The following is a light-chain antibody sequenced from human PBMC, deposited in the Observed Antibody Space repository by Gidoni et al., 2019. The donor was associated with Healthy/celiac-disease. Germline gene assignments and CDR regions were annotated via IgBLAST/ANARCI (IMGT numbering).Light chain of an antibody. CDR3: QVWDSSSDHHVV. V-gene: IGLV3-21*02. CDR1: NIGSKT. Sequence: SYVLPQPPSVSVAPGQTARITCGGNNIGSKTVHWYPQKPGQAPVLVVYDDSDRPSGIPERFSGSKSGNTATLTISRGEAGDEADYYCQVWDSSSDHHVVFGGGTKLTVL. CDR2: DDS. J-gene: IGLJ2*01.